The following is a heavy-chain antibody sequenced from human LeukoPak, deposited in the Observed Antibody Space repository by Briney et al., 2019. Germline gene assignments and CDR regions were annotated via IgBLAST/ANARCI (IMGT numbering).Heavy chain of an antibody. D-gene: IGHD3-22*01. V-gene: IGHV1-2*02. CDR3: ARIDSSGYYSTDAFDI. CDR1: GYTFTGYY. J-gene: IGHJ3*02. Sequence: ASVKVSCKASGYTFTGYYMHWVRQAPGQGLEWMGWINPNSGGTNYAQKFQGRVTMTRDTSISTAYMELSRLRSDDTTVYYCARIDSSGYYSTDAFDIWGQGTMVTVSS. CDR2: INPNSGGT.